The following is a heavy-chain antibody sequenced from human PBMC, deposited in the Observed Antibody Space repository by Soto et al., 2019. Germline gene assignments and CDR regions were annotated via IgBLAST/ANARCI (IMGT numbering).Heavy chain of an antibody. CDR2: IYYSGST. CDR3: ARGGPPAGEIQEYWFDP. Sequence: QVQLQESGPGLVKPSQTLSLTCSVSGGSISSGDYYWSWIRQPPGKGLEWIGYIYYSGSTYYNPSLKSRVTLSVDTSKNQFSLKLSSVTAADTAVYYCARGGPPAGEIQEYWFDPWGQGTLVTVSS. CDR1: GGSISSGDYY. J-gene: IGHJ5*02. V-gene: IGHV4-30-4*01. D-gene: IGHD3-10*01.